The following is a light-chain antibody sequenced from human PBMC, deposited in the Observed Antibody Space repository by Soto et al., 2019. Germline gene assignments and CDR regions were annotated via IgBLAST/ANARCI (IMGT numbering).Light chain of an antibody. V-gene: IGLV1-51*01. Sequence: QSVLTQPPSVSAAPGQTVTISCSGSSSNIGNNYVSWYQQLPGTAPKLLIYDNNKRPSGIPDRFSGSQSGTSATLAITGLQTGDEADYYCGTWDSSLSAGVVFGGGTKVTVL. J-gene: IGLJ3*02. CDR2: DNN. CDR3: GTWDSSLSAGVV. CDR1: SSNIGNNY.